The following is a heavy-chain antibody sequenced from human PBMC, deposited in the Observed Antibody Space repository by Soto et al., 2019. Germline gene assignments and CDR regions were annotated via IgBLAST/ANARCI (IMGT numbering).Heavy chain of an antibody. J-gene: IGHJ4*02. D-gene: IGHD1-7*01. CDR2: INSDGSSA. CDR1: GFTFSNYW. CDR3: ARDTLELLYYFDY. Sequence: GGSLRLSCAASGFTFSNYWMHWVRQAPGKGLVWVSRINSDGSSASYADSVKGRFTISRDKAKNTLYLQMNSLRAEDTAVYYCARDTLELLYYFDYWGQGTLVAVSS. V-gene: IGHV3-74*01.